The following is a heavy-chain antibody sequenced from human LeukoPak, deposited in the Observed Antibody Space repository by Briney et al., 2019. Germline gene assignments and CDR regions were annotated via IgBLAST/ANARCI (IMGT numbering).Heavy chain of an antibody. D-gene: IGHD5-18*01. Sequence: ASVKVSCKASGYTFTSYDISWVRQATGQGLEWMGWMNPNSGNTGYAQKFQGRVTMTRNTSISTAYMELSSLRSEDTAVYYCARLTEYSYGLYYYYYMDVWGKGTTVTVSS. CDR2: MNPNSGNT. V-gene: IGHV1-8*01. J-gene: IGHJ6*03. CDR1: GYTFTSYD. CDR3: ARLTEYSYGLYYYYYMDV.